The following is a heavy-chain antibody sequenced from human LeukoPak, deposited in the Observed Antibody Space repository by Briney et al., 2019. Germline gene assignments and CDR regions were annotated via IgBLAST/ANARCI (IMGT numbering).Heavy chain of an antibody. V-gene: IGHV3-23*01. CDR2: ISGSGGST. J-gene: IGHJ6*02. CDR3: AKGLASVPYYYYGMDV. Sequence: GGSLRLSCAASGFTFSSYAMSWVRQAPGNGLEWVSAISGSGGSTYYADSVKGRFTISRDNSKNTLYLQMNSLRAEDTAVYYCAKGLASVPYYYYGMDVWGQGTTVTVSS. CDR1: GFTFSSYA.